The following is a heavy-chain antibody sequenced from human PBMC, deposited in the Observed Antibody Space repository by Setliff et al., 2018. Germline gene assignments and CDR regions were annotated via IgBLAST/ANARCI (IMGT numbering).Heavy chain of an antibody. D-gene: IGHD1-7*01. Sequence: PGGSLRLSCAASGFTFSTYAMSWVRQAPGKGLEWVSTIYRGDGHTFYTDSVKGRFTIFRDSSKNTLYLQMTSLRAEDTAVYYCAKPQLELRWGFESWGQGTLVTVSS. CDR2: IYRGDGHT. CDR3: AKPQLELRWGFES. J-gene: IGHJ4*02. V-gene: IGHV3-23*01. CDR1: GFTFSTYA.